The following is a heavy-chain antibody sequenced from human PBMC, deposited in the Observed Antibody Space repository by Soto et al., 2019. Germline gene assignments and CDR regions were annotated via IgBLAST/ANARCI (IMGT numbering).Heavy chain of an antibody. D-gene: IGHD6-19*01. J-gene: IGHJ4*02. CDR2: IHSDGST. CDR1: GFTVSDS. V-gene: IGHV3-53*01. CDR3: ARDASGPFDY. Sequence: GGSLRLSCSVAGFTVSDSMSWVRQAPGKGLECVSFIHSDGSTHYTDSVRGRFTISRDNSKNTLYLQMDRLRVDDTAVYFCARDASGPFDYWGQGTLVTVSS.